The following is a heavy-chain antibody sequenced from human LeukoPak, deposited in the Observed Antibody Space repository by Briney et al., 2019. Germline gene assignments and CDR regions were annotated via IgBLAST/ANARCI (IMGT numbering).Heavy chain of an antibody. CDR2: ISGGGSTT. CDR3: AKDLIGYYRPIDC. J-gene: IGHJ4*02. Sequence: GGSLRLSCAASGFSFNNYAMNWVRQAPGKGLEWVSAISGGGSTTYYADSVKGRFTISRDNSKNTLYLQMNSLRAEDTAVYYCAKDLIGYYRPIDCWGQGTLVTVS. D-gene: IGHD3-9*01. V-gene: IGHV3-23*01. CDR1: GFSFNNYA.